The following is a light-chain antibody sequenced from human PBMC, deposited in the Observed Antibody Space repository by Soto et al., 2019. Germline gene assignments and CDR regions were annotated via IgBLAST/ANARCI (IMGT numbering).Light chain of an antibody. CDR2: DIN. Sequence: QSALTQPASVSGSPGQSITVSCTGTSSDIGGYIFVSWYQQHPGKGPKLMIYDINNRPSGVSKRFSGSKSGNTASLTISGLQAEDEADYYCVSYTARSSYVFGTGTKLTVL. J-gene: IGLJ1*01. CDR1: SSDIGGYIF. V-gene: IGLV2-14*01. CDR3: VSYTARSSYV.